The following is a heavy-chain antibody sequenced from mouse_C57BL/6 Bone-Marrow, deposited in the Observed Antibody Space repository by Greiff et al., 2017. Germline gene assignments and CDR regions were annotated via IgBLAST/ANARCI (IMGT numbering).Heavy chain of an antibody. CDR3: ARSPLLLGYFDV. CDR2: IYPGDGDT. J-gene: IGHJ1*03. D-gene: IGHD1-1*01. CDR1: GYAFSSSW. V-gene: IGHV1-82*01. Sequence: QVQLQQSGPELVKPGASVKISCKASGYAFSSSWMNWVKQRPGKGLEWIGRIYPGDGDTNYNGKFKGKATLTADKSSSTAYMQLSSLTSEDSAVYFCARSPLLLGYFDVWGTGTTVTVSS.